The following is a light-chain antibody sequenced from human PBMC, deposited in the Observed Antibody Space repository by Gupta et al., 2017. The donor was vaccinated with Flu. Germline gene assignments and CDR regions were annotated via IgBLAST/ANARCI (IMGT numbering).Light chain of an antibody. Sequence: DIQMTQSPSSLSASVGDRVTITCRASQSISRYLNWYQQKPGKAPKLLIYAASSLKSGVPSRFSGSGSGTDFTLTISRRQPEDFANYYCQQRNSTPWPFGQGTKVEIK. CDR3: QQRNSTPWP. CDR1: QSISRY. CDR2: AAS. V-gene: IGKV1-39*01. J-gene: IGKJ1*01.